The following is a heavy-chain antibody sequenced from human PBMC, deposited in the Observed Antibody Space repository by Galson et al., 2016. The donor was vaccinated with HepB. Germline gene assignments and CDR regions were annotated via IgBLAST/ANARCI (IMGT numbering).Heavy chain of an antibody. CDR1: GFNFNIHS. V-gene: IGHV3-21*01. CDR3: VRQGLGQQMGQRVPVYFYAGLDV. J-gene: IGHJ6*02. D-gene: IGHD6-13*01. Sequence: SLRLSCAGSGFNFNIHSMHWVRQAPGKGLEWVSSISHSNTYIYYGDSVKGRFTISRDNAKNSLYLQMNGLRVEDTAAYYCVRQGLGQQMGQRVPVYFYAGLDVRGQGTTVIVSS. CDR2: ISHSNTYI.